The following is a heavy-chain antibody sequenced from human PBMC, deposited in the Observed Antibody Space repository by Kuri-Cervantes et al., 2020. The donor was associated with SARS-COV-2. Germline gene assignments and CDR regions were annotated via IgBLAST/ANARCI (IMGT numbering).Heavy chain of an antibody. CDR3: ARDCGFDQFSGYYGMDV. CDR1: GYTFTGYY. CDR2: INPNSGGT. Sequence: ASVKVSCKASGYTFTGYYMHWVRQAPGQGLEWMGWINPNSGGTNYAQKFQGRVTITRDTSASTAYMELSSLRSEDTAVYYCARDCGFDQFSGYYGMDVWGQGTTVTVSS. D-gene: IGHD3-9*01. V-gene: IGHV1-2*02. J-gene: IGHJ6*02.